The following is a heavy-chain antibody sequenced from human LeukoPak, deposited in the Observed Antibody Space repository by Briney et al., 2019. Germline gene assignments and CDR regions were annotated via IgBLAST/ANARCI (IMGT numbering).Heavy chain of an antibody. CDR1: GFTFSSYA. CDR2: ISYDGSNK. Sequence: GRSLRLSCAASGFTFSSYAMHWVRQAPGKGLEWVAVISYDGSNKYYADSVKGRFTISRDNSKNTLYLQMNSLRAEDTAVYYCARDPASSTTSGVDYWGQGTLVTVSS. V-gene: IGHV3-30-3*01. CDR3: ARDPASSTTSGVDY. J-gene: IGHJ4*02. D-gene: IGHD2-2*01.